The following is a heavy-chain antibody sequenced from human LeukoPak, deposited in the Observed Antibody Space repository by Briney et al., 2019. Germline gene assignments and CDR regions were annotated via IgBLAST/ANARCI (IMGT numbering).Heavy chain of an antibody. CDR3: AKEEGWGVNSFDT. CDR1: GFTFSSYA. CDR2: ISGSGGST. D-gene: IGHD1-26*01. Sequence: GGSLRLSCAASGFTFSSYAMSWVRQAPGKGLEWVSAISGSGGSTYYADSVKGRYTISRDNLKNTLNLQVNYLEAEDTAVYYCAKEEGWGVNSFDTWGQGTMVTVSS. J-gene: IGHJ3*02. V-gene: IGHV3-23*01.